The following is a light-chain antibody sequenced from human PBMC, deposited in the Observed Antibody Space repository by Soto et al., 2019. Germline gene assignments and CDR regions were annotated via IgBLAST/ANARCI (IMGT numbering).Light chain of an antibody. V-gene: IGLV2-14*01. Sequence: QSALTQPASVSGSPGQSITISCTGTSSDVGGYNYVSWYQQHPGKAPKLMIYEVSNRPSGVSNRFSGSKSGNTASLTISGLQAEDEADYYCSSYTSSSTLAYVFGTGNKLTVL. CDR1: SSDVGGYNY. CDR2: EVS. J-gene: IGLJ1*01. CDR3: SSYTSSSTLAYV.